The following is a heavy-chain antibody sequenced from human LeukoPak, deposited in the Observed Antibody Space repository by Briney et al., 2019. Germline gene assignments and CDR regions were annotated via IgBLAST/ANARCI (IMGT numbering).Heavy chain of an antibody. Sequence: GASVKVSCKASGYTFTSYGISWVRQAPGQGLEWMGRINPNSGGTNYAQKFQGRVTMTRDTSISTAYMELSRLRSDDTAVYYCVNTYGDYAGYWGQGTLVTVSS. V-gene: IGHV1-2*06. J-gene: IGHJ4*02. D-gene: IGHD4-17*01. CDR3: VNTYGDYAGY. CDR2: INPNSGGT. CDR1: GYTFTSYG.